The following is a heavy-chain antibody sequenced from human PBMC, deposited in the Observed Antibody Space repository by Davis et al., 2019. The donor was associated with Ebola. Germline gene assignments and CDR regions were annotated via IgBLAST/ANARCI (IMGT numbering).Heavy chain of an antibody. J-gene: IGHJ6*02. Sequence: GESLKISCAASGFTFNRYWMSWVRQAPGKGLQWVANIKEDGSEKYYVDSVKGRFTISRDNAKNSLYLQMNSLRAEDTAVYYCARVSVPAALVPIGYYAMDVWGQGTTVTVSS. CDR3: ARVSVPAALVPIGYYAMDV. D-gene: IGHD2-2*01. CDR1: GFTFNRYW. V-gene: IGHV3-7*03. CDR2: IKEDGSEK.